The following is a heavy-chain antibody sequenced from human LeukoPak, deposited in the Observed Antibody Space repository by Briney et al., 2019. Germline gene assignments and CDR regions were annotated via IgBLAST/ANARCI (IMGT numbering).Heavy chain of an antibody. Sequence: GGSLRLSCAASGFSFSTYYVNWVRQAPGEGLEWVSCISSSSTYIYYSDSVRGRFAISRDNAKNSLYLQMNSLRAEDTAVYYCARAISDYDASDIWGQGTMVTVSS. V-gene: IGHV3-21*01. D-gene: IGHD4-17*01. CDR3: ARAISDYDASDI. CDR2: ISSSSTYI. J-gene: IGHJ3*02. CDR1: GFSFSTYY.